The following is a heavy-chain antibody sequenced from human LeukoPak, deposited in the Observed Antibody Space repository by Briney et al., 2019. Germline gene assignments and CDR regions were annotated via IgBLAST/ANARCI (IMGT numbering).Heavy chain of an antibody. Sequence: GGSLRLSCATSGFSFSSYFMHWVRQAPGKGLVWVSRISTDGSITTYADSVKGRFTISRDNSKNTLYLQMNGLRTEDTAVYYCVDYGEHWGQGILVTVSS. D-gene: IGHD4-17*01. V-gene: IGHV3-74*01. CDR2: ISTDGSIT. CDR1: GFSFSSYF. J-gene: IGHJ1*01. CDR3: VDYGEH.